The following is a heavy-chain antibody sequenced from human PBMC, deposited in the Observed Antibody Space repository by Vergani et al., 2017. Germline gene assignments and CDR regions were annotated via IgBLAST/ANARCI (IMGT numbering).Heavy chain of an antibody. CDR2: IRSKAYGGTT. V-gene: IGHV3-49*05. CDR3: TTGRWSLLNWFDP. Sequence: EVQLVESGGGLVKPGRSLRLSCTASGFTFGDYAMSWFRQAPGNGLEWVGFIRSKAYGGTTEYAASVKGRFTISRDDSKNTLYLQMNSLKTEDTAVYYCTTGRWSLLNWFDPWGQGTLVTVSS. CDR1: GFTFGDYA. J-gene: IGHJ5*02. D-gene: IGHD4-23*01.